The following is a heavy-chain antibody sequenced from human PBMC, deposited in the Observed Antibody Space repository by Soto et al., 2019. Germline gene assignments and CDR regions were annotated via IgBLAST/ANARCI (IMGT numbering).Heavy chain of an antibody. Sequence: PGGSLRLSCAASGFTFSSHAMSWVRQAPGKGLEWVSAISGSGGSTYYADSVKGRFTISRDNSKNTLYLQMNSLRAEDTAVYYCARLQGMADAFDIWGQGTMVTVSS. CDR3: ARLQGMADAFDI. CDR1: GFTFSSHA. V-gene: IGHV3-23*01. J-gene: IGHJ3*02. D-gene: IGHD3-10*01. CDR2: ISGSGGST.